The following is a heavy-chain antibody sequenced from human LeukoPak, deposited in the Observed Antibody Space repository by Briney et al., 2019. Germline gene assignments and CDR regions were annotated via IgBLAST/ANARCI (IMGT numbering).Heavy chain of an antibody. J-gene: IGHJ4*02. V-gene: IGHV3-15*01. CDR3: TTDYYDTSGYASYY. CDR1: GFTFSKAW. D-gene: IGHD3-22*01. CDR2: IKSKTDGGTT. Sequence: GGSLRLSWAVSGFTFSKAWMSWVRQAPGKGLEWVGRIKSKTDGGTTDYAGPVKGRFTISRDDSKNTLYLQMSSLETEDTAVYYCTTDYYDTSGYASYYWGQGTLVTVSS.